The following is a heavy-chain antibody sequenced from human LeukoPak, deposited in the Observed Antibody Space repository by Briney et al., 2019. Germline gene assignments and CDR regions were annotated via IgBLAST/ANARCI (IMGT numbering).Heavy chain of an antibody. Sequence: PGGSLRLSCAASGFTFDDYGMSWARQAPGKGLEWVSGINWNGGSTGYADSVKGRFTISRDNAKNSLYLQMNSLRAEDTALYYCEREDYDILTGYSGITYWGQGTLVTVSS. V-gene: IGHV3-20*04. J-gene: IGHJ4*02. CDR3: EREDYDILTGYSGITY. CDR2: INWNGGST. CDR1: GFTFDDYG. D-gene: IGHD3-9*01.